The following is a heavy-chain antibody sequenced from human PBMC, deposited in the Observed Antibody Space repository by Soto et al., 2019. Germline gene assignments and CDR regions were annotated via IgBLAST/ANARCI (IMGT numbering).Heavy chain of an antibody. V-gene: IGHV3-48*02. Sequence: PGGPLRLYCAASGFTFSSYAMSWVRQAPGKGLEWVSYISSSSSTIYYADSVKGRFTISRDNAKNSLYLQMNSLRDEDTAVYYCARVYLGYCTNGVCQDAFDIWGQGTMVTVSS. D-gene: IGHD2-8*01. CDR3: ARVYLGYCTNGVCQDAFDI. CDR1: GFTFSSYA. J-gene: IGHJ3*02. CDR2: ISSSSSTI.